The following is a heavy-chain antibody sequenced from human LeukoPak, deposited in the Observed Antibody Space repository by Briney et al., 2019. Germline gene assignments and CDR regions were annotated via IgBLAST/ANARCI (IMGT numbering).Heavy chain of an antibody. J-gene: IGHJ4*02. Sequence: GGTLRLSCAASGCTFSDYYMSWIRQAPGKGLEWVSYISSSGSTIYYADSVKGRFTISRDNAKNSLYLQMNSLRAEDTAVYYCARDKGPAAGSFVYFDYWGQGTLVTVSS. CDR1: GCTFSDYY. V-gene: IGHV3-11*01. CDR2: ISSSGSTI. D-gene: IGHD6-13*01. CDR3: ARDKGPAAGSFVYFDY.